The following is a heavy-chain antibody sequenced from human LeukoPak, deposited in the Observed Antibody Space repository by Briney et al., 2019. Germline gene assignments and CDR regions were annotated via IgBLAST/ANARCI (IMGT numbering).Heavy chain of an antibody. CDR2: IYYSGST. CDR1: GGSISSSSYY. J-gene: IGHJ4*02. Sequence: SETLSLTCTVSGGSISSSSYYWSWIRQPPGKGLEWIGSIYYSGSTYYNPSLKSRVTISVDTSKNQFSLKLSSVTAADTAVYYCARRDRYYVFWSGYSTFDYWGQGTLVTVSS. V-gene: IGHV4-39*01. CDR3: ARRDRYYVFWSGYSTFDY. D-gene: IGHD3-3*01.